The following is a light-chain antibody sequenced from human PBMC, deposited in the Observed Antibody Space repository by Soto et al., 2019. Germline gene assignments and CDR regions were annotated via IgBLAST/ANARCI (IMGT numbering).Light chain of an antibody. CDR1: QSVSSS. Sequence: EIVMKKSPATLSVSPGERATLSCRASQSVSSSLAWYQQKPGQAPRLLIYGASTRATGIPARFSGSGSGTEFTLTISSLQSEDFAVYYCQQYNNWWTFGQGTKVDIK. CDR2: GAS. CDR3: QQYNNWWT. J-gene: IGKJ1*01. V-gene: IGKV3-15*01.